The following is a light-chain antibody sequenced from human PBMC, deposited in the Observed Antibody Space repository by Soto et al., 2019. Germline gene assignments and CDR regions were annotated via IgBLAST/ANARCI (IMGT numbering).Light chain of an antibody. CDR1: SSNIGSNT. CDR3: GAWDDSLNGYV. CDR2: TDN. J-gene: IGLJ1*01. V-gene: IGLV1-44*01. Sequence: QSVLTQPPSASGTPGQRVTISCSGSSSNIGSNTVNWYQQLPGTAPKLLIYTDNQRPSRVPDRFSGSKSGTSASLAISGLRSEDEADYYCGAWDDSLNGYVFGTGTKLTVL.